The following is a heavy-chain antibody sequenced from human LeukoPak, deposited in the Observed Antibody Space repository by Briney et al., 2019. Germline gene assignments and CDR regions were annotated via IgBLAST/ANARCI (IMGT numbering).Heavy chain of an antibody. D-gene: IGHD2-2*01. V-gene: IGHV3-23*01. CDR3: AKGGLGYCSSTSCYYFDY. J-gene: IGHJ4*02. Sequence: GWSLRLSCAASGFPFSSYAMSWVRQAPGKGLEWVSAISGSGGSTYYADSVKGRFTISRDNSKNTLYLQMNSLRAEDTAVYYCAKGGLGYCSSTSCYYFDYWGQGTLVTVSS. CDR1: GFPFSSYA. CDR2: ISGSGGST.